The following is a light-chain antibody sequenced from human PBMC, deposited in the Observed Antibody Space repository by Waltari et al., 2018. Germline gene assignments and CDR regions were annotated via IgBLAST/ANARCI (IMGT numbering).Light chain of an antibody. CDR2: GVP. CDR3: TSCTTSATWV. CDR1: SSDGGTYNY. J-gene: IGLJ3*02. Sequence: QSALTQPASVSGSPGQSITISCTGTSSDGGTYNYVSWYQHHPGKAPKLVIYGVPTRPSGVSNPCSVSKSGNTASLTISGLQAEDEADYHCTSCTTSATWVFGGGTKLTVL. V-gene: IGLV2-14*01.